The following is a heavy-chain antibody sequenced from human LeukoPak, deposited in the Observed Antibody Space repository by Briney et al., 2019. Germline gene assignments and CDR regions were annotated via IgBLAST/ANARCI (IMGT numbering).Heavy chain of an antibody. CDR3: ARLGGYSKSFDY. V-gene: IGHV3-21*01. J-gene: IGHJ4*02. D-gene: IGHD4-11*01. CDR1: GFTFSSYS. CDR2: ISSSSSYI. Sequence: AGGSLRLSCAASGFTFSSYSMNWVRQAPGKGLEWVSSISSSSSYIYYADSVKGRFTISRDSAKNSLYLQMNSLRAEDTAVYYCARLGGYSKSFDYWGQGTLVTVSS.